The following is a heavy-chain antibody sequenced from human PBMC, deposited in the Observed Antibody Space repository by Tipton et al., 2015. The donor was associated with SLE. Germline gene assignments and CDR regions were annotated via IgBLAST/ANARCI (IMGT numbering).Heavy chain of an antibody. D-gene: IGHD2-15*01. Sequence: TLSLTCTVSGDSFSRHTYLWGRIRQPPGKGLEWIGDIYYTGSTNYNPSLKSRVTISVDPSKNQFSLKLSSVTAADTAVYYCATVNCSLGSCILDSWGRGTLVSVSS. J-gene: IGHJ4*02. V-gene: IGHV4-61*01. CDR2: IYYTGST. CDR1: GDSFSRHTYL. CDR3: ATVNCSLGSCILDS.